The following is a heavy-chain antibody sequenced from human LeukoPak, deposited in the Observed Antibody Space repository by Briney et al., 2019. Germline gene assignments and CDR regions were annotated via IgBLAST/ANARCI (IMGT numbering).Heavy chain of an antibody. J-gene: IGHJ4*02. V-gene: IGHV3-21*01. CDR1: GFTFSSYS. Sequence: PGGSLRLSCAASGFTFSSYSMNWVRQAPGKGLEWVSGISSSGGSTVYADSVKGRFTISRDNAKNSLYLQMNSLRAEDTAVYYCARGGLGNFDWGQGTLVTVSS. CDR3: ARGGLGNFD. CDR2: ISSSGGST. D-gene: IGHD4-23*01.